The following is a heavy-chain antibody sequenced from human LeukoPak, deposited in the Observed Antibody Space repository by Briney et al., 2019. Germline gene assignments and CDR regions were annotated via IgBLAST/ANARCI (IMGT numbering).Heavy chain of an antibody. J-gene: IGHJ3*02. D-gene: IGHD3-22*01. Sequence: GGSLRLSCAASGFTFSSYSMNWVRQAPGKGLEWDSSISSSSSYIYYADSVKGRFTISRDNAKNSLYLQMNSLRAEDTAVYYCARDSKYYYDSSGGDAFDIWGQGTMVTVSS. V-gene: IGHV3-21*01. CDR3: ARDSKYYYDSSGGDAFDI. CDR1: GFTFSSYS. CDR2: ISSSSSYI.